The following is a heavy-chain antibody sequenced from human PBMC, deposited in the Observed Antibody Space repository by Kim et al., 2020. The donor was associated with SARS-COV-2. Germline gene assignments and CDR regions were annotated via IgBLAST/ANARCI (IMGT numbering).Heavy chain of an antibody. CDR1: GGSFSGYY. D-gene: IGHD1-26*01. CDR2: INHSGST. Sequence: SETLSLTCAVYGGSFSGYYWSWIRQPPGKGLEWIGEINHSGSTNYNPSLKSRVTISVDTSKNQFSLKLSSVTAADTAVYYCARGVGGADFYYYYGMDVWGQGTTVPVSS. J-gene: IGHJ6*02. CDR3: ARGVGGADFYYYYGMDV. V-gene: IGHV4-34*01.